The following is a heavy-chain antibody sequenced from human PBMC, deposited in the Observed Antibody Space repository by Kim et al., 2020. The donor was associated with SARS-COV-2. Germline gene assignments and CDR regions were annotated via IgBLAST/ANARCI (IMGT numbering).Heavy chain of an antibody. Sequence: ASVKVSCKVSGYSLTELSMNWVRQAPGKGLEWMGGFNPQHGEPIYAQKFQGRVTMTEDTSTDTAYMELRGLRSEDTAVYYCATWGLGELNSLLDYWGQGTLITVSS. CDR3: ATWGLGELNSLLDY. D-gene: IGHD3-10*01. V-gene: IGHV1-24*01. J-gene: IGHJ4*02. CDR2: FNPQHGEP. CDR1: GYSLTELS.